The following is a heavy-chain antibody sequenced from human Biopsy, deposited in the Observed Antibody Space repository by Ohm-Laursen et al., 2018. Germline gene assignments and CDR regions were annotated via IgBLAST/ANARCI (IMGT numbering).Heavy chain of an antibody. CDR3: ATDDYSGDSAY. D-gene: IGHD4-23*01. CDR2: ISSSSESI. V-gene: IGHV3-48*01. CDR1: GFTFSDYG. Sequence: SLRLSCAASGFTFSDYGMHWVRQAPGEGLEWVSYISSSSESIYYADSVRGRFTVSRDNAQNSMYLQMNSLRADDTAVYYCATDDYSGDSAYWGQGTLVTVSS. J-gene: IGHJ4*02.